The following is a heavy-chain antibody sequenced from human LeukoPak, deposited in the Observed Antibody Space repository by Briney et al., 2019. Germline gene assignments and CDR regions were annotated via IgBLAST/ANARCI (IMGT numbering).Heavy chain of an antibody. V-gene: IGHV3-11*06. CDR1: GFIFSDYY. D-gene: IGHD7-27*01. J-gene: IGHJ4*02. CDR3: ARDRSWGSQCYFDC. CDR2: TSGSSSYT. Sequence: PGGSLRLSCAASGFIFSDYYMSWIRQAPGKGLEWVSYTSGSSSYTNYADSVKGRFTISRDNAKNSLYLQMNSLRAEDTAVYYCARDRSWGSQCYFDCWGQGTLVTVSS.